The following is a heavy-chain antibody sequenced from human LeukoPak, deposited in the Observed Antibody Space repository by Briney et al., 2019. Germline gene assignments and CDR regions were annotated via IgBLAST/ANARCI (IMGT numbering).Heavy chain of an antibody. D-gene: IGHD1-26*01. V-gene: IGHV4-59*05. CDR1: GGSISSYY. CDR3: ASLYVGSTHLDF. Sequence: PSETLSLTCTVSGGSISSYYWSWIRQPPGKGLEWIGSIYYSGTTYYNPSLRSRVTISIDTSNSQFALKLYSVTAADTAVYYCASLYVGSTHLDFWGQGTLVTDSS. J-gene: IGHJ4*02. CDR2: IYYSGTT.